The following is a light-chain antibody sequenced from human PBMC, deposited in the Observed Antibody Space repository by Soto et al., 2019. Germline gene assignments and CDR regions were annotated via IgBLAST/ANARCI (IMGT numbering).Light chain of an antibody. CDR3: NKLVSVPLT. J-gene: IGKJ3*01. CDR1: QGISNK. CDR2: SAP. Sequence: DIQMTQSPFSLSASVGDRVTISCRASQGISNKLAWYQQKPGNAPKLLIYSAPTVPAGVPARFSGSGSGTDFTLTIGSLQLENVATYYCNKLVSVPLTFAHGPKLDIK. V-gene: IGKV1-27*01.